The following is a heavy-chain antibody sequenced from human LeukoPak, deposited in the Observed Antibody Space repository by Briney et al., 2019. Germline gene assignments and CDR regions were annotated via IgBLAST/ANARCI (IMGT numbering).Heavy chain of an antibody. Sequence: ASVKVSCKASGYTFTSYYMHWVRQAPGQGLEWMGIINPSGGSTSYAQKFQGRVTMTRDMSTSTVYMELSSLRSEDTAVYYCARDNRYCSSTSCYRAGYYMDVWGKGTTVTVSS. V-gene: IGHV1-46*01. CDR2: INPSGGST. CDR1: GYTFTSYY. D-gene: IGHD2-2*02. CDR3: ARDNRYCSSTSCYRAGYYMDV. J-gene: IGHJ6*03.